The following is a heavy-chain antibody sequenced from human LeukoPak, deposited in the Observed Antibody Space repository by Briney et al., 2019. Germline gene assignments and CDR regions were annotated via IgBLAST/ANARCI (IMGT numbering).Heavy chain of an antibody. CDR1: GFTFSSYE. D-gene: IGHD3-22*01. J-gene: IGHJ4*02. Sequence: GGSLRLSCAASGFTFSSYEMNWTRQAPGKGLEWVSYIDGHGSIIHYADSVRDRFTISRDNAKNSVSLQMNNLRADDTAVYYCARDTPGVIITPDYWGQGTLVTVSS. V-gene: IGHV3-48*03. CDR2: IDGHGSII. CDR3: ARDTPGVIITPDY.